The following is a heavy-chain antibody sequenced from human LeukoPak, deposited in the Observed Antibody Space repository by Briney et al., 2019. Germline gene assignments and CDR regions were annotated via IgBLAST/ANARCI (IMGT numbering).Heavy chain of an antibody. CDR2: ISDDGSNK. D-gene: IGHD3-22*01. Sequence: GGSLRLSCAASGFTFSSYAMHWVRQAPGKGLEWVAVISDDGSNKYYADSVKGRFTISRDNSKNTLYLQMNSHRTEDTAAYYCARLPSYDSPDCWGQGTLVTVSS. CDR1: GFTFSSYA. J-gene: IGHJ4*02. CDR3: ARLPSYDSPDC. V-gene: IGHV3-30-3*01.